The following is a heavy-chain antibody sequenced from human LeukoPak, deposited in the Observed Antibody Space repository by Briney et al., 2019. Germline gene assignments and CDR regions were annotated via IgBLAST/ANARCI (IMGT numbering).Heavy chain of an antibody. D-gene: IGHD2-15*01. CDR3: TKASCGGSCYYAVDF. CDR1: GFSFNTYA. J-gene: IGHJ4*02. Sequence: GGSLTLSCAASGFSFNTYAMGWVRRAPGKGLEWVSGIGNRGSDTFYADSVKGRFTVSRDNSKNTVFMQMNSLRAEDTAVYYCTKASCGGSCYYAVDFWGQGTLVTVSS. V-gene: IGHV3-23*01. CDR2: IGNRGSDT.